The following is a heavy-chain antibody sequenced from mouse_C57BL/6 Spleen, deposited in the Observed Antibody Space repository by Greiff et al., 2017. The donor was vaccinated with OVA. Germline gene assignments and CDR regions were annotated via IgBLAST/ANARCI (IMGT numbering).Heavy chain of an antibody. CDR1: GYAFTNYL. D-gene: IGHD3-2*02. Sequence: VQLQQSGAELVRPGTSVKVSCKASGYAFTNYLIEWVKQRPGQGLEWIGVINPGSGGTNYNEKFKGKATLTADKSSSTAYMQLSSLTSEDSAVYFCARGQLRLRHSFDYWGQGTTLTVSS. J-gene: IGHJ2*01. CDR2: INPGSGGT. CDR3: ARGQLRLRHSFDY. V-gene: IGHV1-54*01.